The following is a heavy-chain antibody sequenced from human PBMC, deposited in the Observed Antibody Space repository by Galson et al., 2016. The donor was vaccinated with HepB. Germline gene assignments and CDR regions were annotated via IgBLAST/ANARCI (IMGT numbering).Heavy chain of an antibody. CDR2: INNDGSST. Sequence: SLRLSCAASGFTFITYWMHWVRQAPGKGLVWVSRINNDGSSTSFADSVKGRFTSSRDNAKNTLYLQMNSLRAEDTAVYYCASSVRVSGCPPGGYWGQGTLVTVTS. V-gene: IGHV3-74*01. CDR1: GFTFITYW. J-gene: IGHJ4*02. CDR3: ASSVRVSGCPPGGY. D-gene: IGHD3-10*01.